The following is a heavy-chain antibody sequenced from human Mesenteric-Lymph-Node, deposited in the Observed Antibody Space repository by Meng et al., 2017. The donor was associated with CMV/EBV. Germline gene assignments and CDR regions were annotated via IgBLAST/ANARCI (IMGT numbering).Heavy chain of an antibody. V-gene: IGHV3-74*01. Sequence: GESLKISCAASGLSFSTYWMHWVRQVPAKGLVWVSRINGDGSSTNYADSVKGRFSVSRDNAKNSLYLQMNSLKVEDTAVYYCARSGNYNRDYFDYWGQGTLVTVSS. CDR1: GLSFSTYW. D-gene: IGHD1-26*01. CDR2: INGDGSST. CDR3: ARSGNYNRDYFDY. J-gene: IGHJ4*02.